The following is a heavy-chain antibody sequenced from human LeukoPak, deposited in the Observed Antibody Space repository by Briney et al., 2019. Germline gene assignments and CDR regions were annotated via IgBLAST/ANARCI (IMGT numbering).Heavy chain of an antibody. CDR2: ISSSGSTI. CDR3: ARSYY. CDR1: GFTFSSYE. Sequence: GGSLRLSCAVSGFTFSSYEMNWVRPAPGKGLEWGSYISSSGSTIYYVDSVKGRFTISRDNAKNSLYLQMNSLRAEDTAVYYCARSYYGGQGTLVTISS. V-gene: IGHV3-48*03. J-gene: IGHJ4*02. D-gene: IGHD3-10*01.